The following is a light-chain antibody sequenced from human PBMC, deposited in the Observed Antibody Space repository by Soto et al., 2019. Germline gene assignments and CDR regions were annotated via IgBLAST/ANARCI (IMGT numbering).Light chain of an antibody. V-gene: IGKV1-5*03. CDR3: QQWNDDSWT. CDR2: KTS. J-gene: IGKJ1*01. Sequence: DIHMTQSPSTLSASVGDRVTITCRASQSISIWLAWYQQKPGKAPNLLIYKTSSLETGVPSRFSGSGSGTELTLTISSLEPDDFATYSCQQWNDDSWTFGQGTKVEVK. CDR1: QSISIW.